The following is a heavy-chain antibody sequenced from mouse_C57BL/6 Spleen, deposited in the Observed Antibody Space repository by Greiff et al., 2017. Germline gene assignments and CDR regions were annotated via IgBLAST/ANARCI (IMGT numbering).Heavy chain of an antibody. CDR1: GYTFTEYT. V-gene: IGHV1-62-2*01. CDR2: FYPGSGSI. D-gene: IGHD2-2*01. CDR3: ARHEGGYDEDYYAMDY. J-gene: IGHJ4*01. Sequence: VQLQQSGAELVKPGASVKLSCKASGYTFTEYTIHWVKRRLGRGLGGIGWFYPGSGSIKYNEKFKDKATLTADKSSSTVYMELSRLTSEDSAVYFCARHEGGYDEDYYAMDYWGQGTSVTVSS.